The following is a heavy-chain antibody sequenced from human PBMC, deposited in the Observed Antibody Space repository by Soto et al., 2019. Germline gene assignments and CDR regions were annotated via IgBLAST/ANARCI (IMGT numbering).Heavy chain of an antibody. V-gene: IGHV1-46*01. Sequence: ASVKVSCKASGYTFTSYYMHWVRQAPGQGLEWMGIINPSGGSTSYAQKFQGRVTMTRDTSTSTVYMELSSLRSEDTAVYYCARFDYDFWSGDPYGMDVWGQGTTVTVSS. CDR2: INPSGGST. D-gene: IGHD3-3*01. J-gene: IGHJ6*02. CDR3: ARFDYDFWSGDPYGMDV. CDR1: GYTFTSYY.